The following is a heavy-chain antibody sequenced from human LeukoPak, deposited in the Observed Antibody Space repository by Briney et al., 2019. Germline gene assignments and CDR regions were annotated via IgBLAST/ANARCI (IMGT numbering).Heavy chain of an antibody. CDR3: ARDDDPRGFDY. J-gene: IGHJ4*02. CDR2: IYYSGST. V-gene: IGHV4-59*01. CDR1: GGSISSYY. D-gene: IGHD3-10*01. Sequence: SETLSLTCTVSGGSISSYYWSWIRQPPGKGLEWIGYIYYSGSTNYNPSLKSRVTISVDTSKNQFSLKLSSVTAADTAVYYCARDDDPRGFDYWGQGTLVTVSS.